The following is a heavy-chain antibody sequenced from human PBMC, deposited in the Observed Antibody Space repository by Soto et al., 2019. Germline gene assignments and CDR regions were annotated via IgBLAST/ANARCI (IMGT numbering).Heavy chain of an antibody. CDR3: TTDRRYGDFDY. CDR2: IKSKTDGGTT. Sequence: PGGSLRLSCAASGFTFSNAWMSWVRQAPGKGLEWVGRIKSKTDGGTTDYAAPVKGRFTISRGDSKNTLYLQMNSLKTEDTAVYYCTTDRRYGDFDYWGQGTLVTVSS. J-gene: IGHJ4*02. V-gene: IGHV3-15*01. CDR1: GFTFSNAW. D-gene: IGHD4-17*01.